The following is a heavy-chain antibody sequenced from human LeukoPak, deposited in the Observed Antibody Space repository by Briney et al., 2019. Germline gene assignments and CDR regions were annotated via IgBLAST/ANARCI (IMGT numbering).Heavy chain of an antibody. D-gene: IGHD6-19*01. CDR3: AKSMTLQWRGFFDL. Sequence: GGSLRLSCAASGFTFSSYAMSWVRQAPGKGLEWVSIISDSGGSTSYADSVRGRFTISRDNSKNTLYLQKDSLRADDTAIYYCAKSMTLQWRGFFDLWGRGTHVTVSS. CDR2: ISDSGGST. CDR1: GFTFSSYA. J-gene: IGHJ2*01. V-gene: IGHV3-23*01.